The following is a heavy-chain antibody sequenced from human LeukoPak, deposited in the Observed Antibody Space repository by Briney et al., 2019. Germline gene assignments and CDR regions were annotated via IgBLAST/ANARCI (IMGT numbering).Heavy chain of an antibody. CDR2: IDQHGSEK. J-gene: IGHJ4*02. Sequence: PGGSLRLSCAASGFTFSTYWMSWVRQAPGKGLEWMASIDQHGSEKYYVDSVKGRFTISRDNAKNSLYLQVNSLRAEDTAVYYCVRGRGDSSGWIYWGQGTLVTVSS. D-gene: IGHD6-19*01. CDR1: GFTFSTYW. CDR3: VRGRGDSSGWIY. V-gene: IGHV3-7*04.